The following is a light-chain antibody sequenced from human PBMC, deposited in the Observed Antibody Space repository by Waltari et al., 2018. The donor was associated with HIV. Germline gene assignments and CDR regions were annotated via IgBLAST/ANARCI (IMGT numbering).Light chain of an antibody. CDR3: QQSYNSPLT. Sequence: DIQMTQSPSSLSASVGDRVTITCRASQSVDTFINWYQQKPGKAPKLLIYGASTLQSGVPSRFSGSGSRTAFTLTISSLQPEDFATYYCQQSYNSPLTFGGGTTVEIK. CDR1: QSVDTF. J-gene: IGKJ4*01. CDR2: GAS. V-gene: IGKV1-39*01.